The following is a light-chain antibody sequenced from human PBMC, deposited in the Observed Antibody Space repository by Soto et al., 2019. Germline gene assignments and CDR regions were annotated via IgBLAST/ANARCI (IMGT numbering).Light chain of an antibody. Sequence: QSALTQPASVSGSPGQSITISCTGTSSDVGGYNHVSWYQHHPGTAPKLMIYEVSKRPSGVSDRFSGSKSGNTASLTISGLQAEDEDDYYCCAYTGRCTLVFGGGTKVTVL. CDR2: EVS. J-gene: IGLJ3*02. CDR1: SSDVGGYNH. CDR3: CAYTGRCTLV. V-gene: IGLV2-14*01.